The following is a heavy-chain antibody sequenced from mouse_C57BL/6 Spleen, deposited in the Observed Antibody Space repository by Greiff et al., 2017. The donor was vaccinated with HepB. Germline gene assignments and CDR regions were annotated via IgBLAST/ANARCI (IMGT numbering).Heavy chain of an antibody. Sequence: EVNVVESEGGLVQPGSSMKLSCTASGFTFSDYYMAWVRQVPEKGLEWVANINYDGSSTYYLDSLKSRFIISRDNAKNILYLQMSSLRSEDTATYYCARDPYFDVWGTGTTVTVSS. CDR1: GFTFSDYY. V-gene: IGHV5-16*01. CDR2: INYDGSST. J-gene: IGHJ1*03. CDR3: ARDPYFDV.